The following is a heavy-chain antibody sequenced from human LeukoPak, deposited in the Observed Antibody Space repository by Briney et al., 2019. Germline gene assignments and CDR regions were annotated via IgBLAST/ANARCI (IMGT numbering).Heavy chain of an antibody. Sequence: GGSLRLSCAASGFTFSSYAMSWVRQAPGKGLEWVSVISGSGDSTYYADFVKGRFTISRDNSKNTLYLQMNSLRAEDTAVYYCAKALGGSGSYRNWFDPWGQGTPVTVSS. J-gene: IGHJ5*02. CDR2: ISGSGDST. CDR1: GFTFSSYA. D-gene: IGHD1-26*01. CDR3: AKALGGSGSYRNWFDP. V-gene: IGHV3-23*01.